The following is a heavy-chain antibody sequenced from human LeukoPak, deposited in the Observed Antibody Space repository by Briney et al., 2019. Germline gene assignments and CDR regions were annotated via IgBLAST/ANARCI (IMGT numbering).Heavy chain of an antibody. CDR3: AKEWSRTSFFEN. Sequence: GGSLRLSCAASGFTFSNYGMHWVRQAPGKGLEWVAIIWYDGSNKYYADSVKGRFTISRDNSKNTLYLKMNSLRAEDTAVYYCAKEWSRTSFFENWGQGTLVTVSS. CDR1: GFTFSNYG. V-gene: IGHV3-33*06. CDR2: IWYDGSNK. D-gene: IGHD2-2*01. J-gene: IGHJ4*02.